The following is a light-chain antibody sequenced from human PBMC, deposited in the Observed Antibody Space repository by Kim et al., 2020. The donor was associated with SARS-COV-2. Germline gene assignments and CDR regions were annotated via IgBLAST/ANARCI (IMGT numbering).Light chain of an antibody. Sequence: SYELTQPPSVSVSPGQTASITCSGDKLGDKYACLYQQKPGQSPVLVIYQDSKRPSGIPERFSGSNSGNTATLTISGTQAMDEADYYCQAWDSSTDCVFGT. J-gene: IGLJ1*01. CDR1: KLGDKY. V-gene: IGLV3-1*01. CDR3: QAWDSSTDCV. CDR2: QDS.